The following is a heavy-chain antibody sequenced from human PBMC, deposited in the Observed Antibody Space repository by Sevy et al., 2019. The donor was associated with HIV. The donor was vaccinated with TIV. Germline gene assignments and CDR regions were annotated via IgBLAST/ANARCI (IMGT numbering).Heavy chain of an antibody. J-gene: IGHJ5*02. CDR3: ARVDANYDKGFDP. D-gene: IGHD3-22*01. V-gene: IGHV3-48*03. CDR1: GFTFGSYE. Sequence: GGSLRLSCEASGFTFGSYEMNWVRQAPGKGLEWVSYISSSGTTIKYADSVKGRFTISRDNAKNSLYMQMNSLRAEDTDVYYCARVDANYDKGFDPWGQGTLVTVSS. CDR2: ISSSGTTI.